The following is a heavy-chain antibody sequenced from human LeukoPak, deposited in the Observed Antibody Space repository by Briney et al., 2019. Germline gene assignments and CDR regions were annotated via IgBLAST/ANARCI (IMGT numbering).Heavy chain of an antibody. D-gene: IGHD3-10*01. CDR1: GFNVSNNY. Sequence: PGGSLRLSCAASGFNVSNNYMSWVRQAPGKGLEWVSVIYSGGTTYYADSVKGRFTISRDNSKNTLYLQMNSLRAEDTAVYYCARGLVYGSEDAFDIWGQGTMVTVSS. V-gene: IGHV3-66*01. CDR2: IYSGGTT. J-gene: IGHJ3*02. CDR3: ARGLVYGSEDAFDI.